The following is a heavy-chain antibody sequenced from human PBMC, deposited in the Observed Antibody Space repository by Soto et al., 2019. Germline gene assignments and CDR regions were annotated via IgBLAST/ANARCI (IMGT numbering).Heavy chain of an antibody. CDR3: AREGGGYEDHYYYYYMDV. Sequence: TSETMSLTCTVSGGSISSYYWSWIRQPPGKGLEWIGYIYYSGSTNYNPSLKSRVTISVDTSKNQFSLKLSSVTAADTAVYYCAREGGGYEDHYYYYYMDVWGKGTTVTVSS. V-gene: IGHV4-59*01. J-gene: IGHJ6*03. D-gene: IGHD5-12*01. CDR2: IYYSGST. CDR1: GGSISSYY.